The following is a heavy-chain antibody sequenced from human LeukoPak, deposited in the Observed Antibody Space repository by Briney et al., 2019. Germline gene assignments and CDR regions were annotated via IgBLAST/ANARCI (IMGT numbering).Heavy chain of an antibody. J-gene: IGHJ4*02. Sequence: GASVKVSCKASGYTFTSYYMHWVRQAPGQGLEWMGIINPSGGSTSYTQKLQGRVTMTTDTSTSTAYMELRSLRSDDTAVYYCARGTQLGYCSGGSCYSDYWGQGTLVTVSS. D-gene: IGHD2-15*01. V-gene: IGHV1-46*01. CDR1: GYTFTSYY. CDR2: INPSGGST. CDR3: ARGTQLGYCSGGSCYSDY.